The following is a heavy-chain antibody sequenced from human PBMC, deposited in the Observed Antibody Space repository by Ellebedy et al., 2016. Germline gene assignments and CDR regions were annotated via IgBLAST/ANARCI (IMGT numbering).Heavy chain of an antibody. CDR2: INPNSGGT. CDR3: ARDYEARHDFWSGYYPNDAFDI. Sequence: ASVKVSCXASGYTFTGYYMHWVRQAPGQGLEWMGWINPNSGGTNYAQKFQGRVTMTRDTSISTAYMELSRLRSDDTAVYYCARDYEARHDFWSGYYPNDAFDIWGQGTMVTVSS. D-gene: IGHD3-3*01. V-gene: IGHV1-2*02. CDR1: GYTFTGYY. J-gene: IGHJ3*02.